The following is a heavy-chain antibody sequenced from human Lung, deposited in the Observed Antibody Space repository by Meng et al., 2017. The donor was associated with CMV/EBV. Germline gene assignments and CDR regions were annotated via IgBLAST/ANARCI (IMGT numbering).Heavy chain of an antibody. D-gene: IGHD2-15*01. CDR1: GFTFSSYE. V-gene: IGHV3-48*03. CDR2: ISTSGTTI. Sequence: GGSLRLXCAASGFTFSSYEMNWVRQAPGKGLEWVAYISTSGTTIYYADSVRGRFTISRDNAKNSLFLQMNSLRAEDTAVYYCARSSGWLTPGGYGMDVWGQGPTVPFSS. CDR3: ARSSGWLTPGGYGMDV. J-gene: IGHJ6*02.